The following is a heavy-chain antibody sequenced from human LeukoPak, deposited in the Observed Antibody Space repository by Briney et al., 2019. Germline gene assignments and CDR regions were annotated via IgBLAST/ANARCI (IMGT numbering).Heavy chain of an antibody. D-gene: IGHD2/OR15-2a*01. CDR3: AKDISSIYYFDY. J-gene: IGHJ4*02. V-gene: IGHV3-23*01. Sequence: GGSLRLSCAASGFTFSSYAMNWVRQAPGKGLEWVSSISATGGGTYYADSVKGRFTISRDNSKNTLNLQMNGLRAEDTAVYYCAKDISSIYYFDYWGQGTLVTVSS. CDR2: ISATGGGT. CDR1: GFTFSSYA.